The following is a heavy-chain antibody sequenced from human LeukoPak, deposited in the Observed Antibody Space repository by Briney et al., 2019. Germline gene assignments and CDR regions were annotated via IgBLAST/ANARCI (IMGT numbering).Heavy chain of an antibody. CDR2: IWYGGSNK. Sequence: PGRSLRLSCAASGFTFSSYGMHWVRQAPGKGLEWVAVIWYGGSNKYYADSVKGRFTISRDNSKNTLYLQMNSLRAEDTAVYYCARDCSSGWYCNFDYWGQGTLVTVSS. CDR3: ARDCSSGWYCNFDY. CDR1: GFTFSSYG. V-gene: IGHV3-33*08. J-gene: IGHJ4*02. D-gene: IGHD6-19*01.